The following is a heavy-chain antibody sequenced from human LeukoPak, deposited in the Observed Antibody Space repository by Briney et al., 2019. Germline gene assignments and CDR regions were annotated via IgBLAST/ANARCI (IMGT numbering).Heavy chain of an antibody. D-gene: IGHD6-13*01. CDR2: ISGSGGST. V-gene: IGHV3-23*01. Sequence: GGSLRLSCAACGFTFSSYAMSWVRQAPGKGLEWVSAISGSGGSTYYADSVKGRFTISRDNSKNTLYLQMNSLRAEDTAVYYCAKDWLSIAAAGVRYFDYWGQGTLVTVSS. CDR3: AKDWLSIAAAGVRYFDY. J-gene: IGHJ4*02. CDR1: GFTFSSYA.